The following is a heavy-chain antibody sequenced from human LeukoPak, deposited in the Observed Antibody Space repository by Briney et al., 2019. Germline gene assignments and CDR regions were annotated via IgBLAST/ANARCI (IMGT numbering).Heavy chain of an antibody. V-gene: IGHV3-74*01. CDR2: INSDGINT. CDR1: GFTFSNYW. Sequence: GGSLRLSCAASGFTFSNYWMHWVRQAPGKGLVWVSRINSDGINTSYADSVKGRFTISRDNAKNSLYLQMNSLRAEDTAVYYCARPLVDTAMVNWFDPWGQGTLVTVSS. D-gene: IGHD5-18*01. J-gene: IGHJ5*02. CDR3: ARPLVDTAMVNWFDP.